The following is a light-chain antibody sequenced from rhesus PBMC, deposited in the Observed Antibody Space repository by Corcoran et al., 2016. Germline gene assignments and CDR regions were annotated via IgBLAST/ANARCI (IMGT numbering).Light chain of an antibody. Sequence: DIQMTQSPSSLSASVGDRVTITCRASQGITNDLAWYQQKPGETPKLLIYEASSLQSGIPSRFSGSGSGTDFTLTSSRLQPEDFATYYCQHYYSTPYSFGQGTKVEIK. CDR1: QGITND. CDR2: EAS. J-gene: IGKJ2*01. V-gene: IGKV1-25*01. CDR3: QHYYSTPYS.